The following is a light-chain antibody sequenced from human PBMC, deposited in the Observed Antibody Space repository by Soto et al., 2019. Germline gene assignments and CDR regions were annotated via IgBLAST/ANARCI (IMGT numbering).Light chain of an antibody. V-gene: IGKV1-5*01. CDR1: QSISSW. J-gene: IGKJ2*01. CDR3: QQYSSYPYT. Sequence: DIQMTHSPSTLSASVGDRVTITCRATQSISSWLAWYQQKPGKAPKLLIYDASSLESGVPSRFSGSGSGTEFTLTISSLQPDDFATYYCQQYSSYPYTFG. CDR2: DAS.